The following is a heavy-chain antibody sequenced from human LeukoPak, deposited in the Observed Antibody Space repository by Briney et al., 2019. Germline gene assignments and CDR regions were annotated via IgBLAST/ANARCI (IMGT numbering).Heavy chain of an antibody. J-gene: IGHJ4*02. Sequence: ASVKVSCKASGYTFTSYYMHWVRRAPGQGLEWMGIINPSGGSTSYAQKFQGRVTMTRDMSTSTVYMELSSLRSEDTAVYYCARPTRPYDSSGYYPGYFDYWGQGTLVTVSS. CDR2: INPSGGST. D-gene: IGHD3-22*01. CDR3: ARPTRPYDSSGYYPGYFDY. V-gene: IGHV1-46*01. CDR1: GYTFTSYY.